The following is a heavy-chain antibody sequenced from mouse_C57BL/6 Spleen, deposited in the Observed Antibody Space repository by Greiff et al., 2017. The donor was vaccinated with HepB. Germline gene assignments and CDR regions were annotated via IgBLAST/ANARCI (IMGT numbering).Heavy chain of an antibody. J-gene: IGHJ4*01. CDR2: ISSGGDYT. Sequence: EVKVVESGEGLVKPGGSLKLSCAASGFTFSSYAMSWVRQTPEKRLEWVAYISSGGDYTYYEDTVKGRSTISRDNARNTLYLQMSSLKSEDTAMYYCTKDDYLGALDYWGQGTSVTVSS. D-gene: IGHD2-13*01. CDR1: GFTFSSYA. V-gene: IGHV5-9-1*02. CDR3: TKDDYLGALDY.